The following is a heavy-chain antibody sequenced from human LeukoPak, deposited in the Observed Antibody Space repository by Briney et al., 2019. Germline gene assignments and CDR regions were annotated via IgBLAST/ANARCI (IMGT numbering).Heavy chain of an antibody. V-gene: IGHV3-23*01. Sequence: GSLRLSCAASGFTFSSYAMSWVRQAPGKGLEWVSAISGSGGSTYYADSVKGRFTISRDNAKNSLYLQMNSLRAEDTAVYYCARGGYSGNFDYWGQGTLVTVSS. J-gene: IGHJ4*02. D-gene: IGHD1-26*01. CDR1: GFTFSSYA. CDR3: ARGGYSGNFDY. CDR2: ISGSGGST.